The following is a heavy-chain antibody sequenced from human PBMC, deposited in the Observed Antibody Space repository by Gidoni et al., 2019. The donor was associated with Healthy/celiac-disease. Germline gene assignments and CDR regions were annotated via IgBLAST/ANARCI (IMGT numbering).Heavy chain of an antibody. D-gene: IGHD3-16*02. V-gene: IGHV6-1*01. J-gene: IGHJ3*02. Sequence: QVQLQQSGPGLVKPSQTPSLTGAISGDSVSSNRAAWNWVGQSPSRGLGWLGRTYYRSKWYNDYAVSVKNRITINPDTSKNQFALQLNSVTPEDTAVYYCARDPRLFDYIWGSYRQEGAFDIWGQGTMVTVSS. CDR1: GDSVSSNRAA. CDR3: ARDPRLFDYIWGSYRQEGAFDI. CDR2: TYYRSKWYN.